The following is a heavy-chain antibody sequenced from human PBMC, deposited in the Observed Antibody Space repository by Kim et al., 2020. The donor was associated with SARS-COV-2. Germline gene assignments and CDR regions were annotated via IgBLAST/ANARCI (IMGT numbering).Heavy chain of an antibody. CDR2: DK. CDR3: ARSGRQIFDY. J-gene: IGHJ4*02. D-gene: IGHD6-25*01. V-gene: IGHV2-70*01. Sequence: DKYYSTSLKTRLTISKDTSKSQVVLTMTNMDPVDTATYYCARSGRQIFDYWGQGTLVTVSS.